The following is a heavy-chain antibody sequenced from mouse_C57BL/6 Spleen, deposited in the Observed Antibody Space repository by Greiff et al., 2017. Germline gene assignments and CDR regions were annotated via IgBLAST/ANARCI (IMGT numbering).Heavy chain of an antibody. Sequence: VQLQQPGAELVKPGASVKMSCKASGYTFTSYWITWVKQRPGQGLEWIGKIDPSDSYPNYNQKFKGKSTLTVDKSSSTAYMQLSSLTSEDSAVYYCARKVTYYARDYWGQGTSVTVSS. CDR1: GYTFTSYW. D-gene: IGHD2-1*01. CDR3: ARKVTYYARDY. CDR2: IDPSDSYP. V-gene: IGHV1-69*01. J-gene: IGHJ4*01.